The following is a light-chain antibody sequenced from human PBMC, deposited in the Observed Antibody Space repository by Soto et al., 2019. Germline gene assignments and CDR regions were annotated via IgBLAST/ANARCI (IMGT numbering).Light chain of an antibody. V-gene: IGKV3-20*01. CDR3: QQYGSSPPP. J-gene: IGKJ4*01. CDR1: QSVSSSY. CDR2: DAF. Sequence: IVFTQSPGTLSLSPGERATLSCRASQSVSSSYLAWYQQKPGQAPRLLIYDAFSRAPGIPARFSGGGSGTDFTLTISRLEPEDFAVYYCQQYGSSPPPFGGGTKVDIK.